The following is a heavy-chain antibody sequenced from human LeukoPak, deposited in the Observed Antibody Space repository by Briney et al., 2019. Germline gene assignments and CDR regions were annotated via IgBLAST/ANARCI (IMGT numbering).Heavy chain of an antibody. CDR2: MNPNSGNT. CDR3: AREFRYSSSWYSDY. V-gene: IGHV1-8*01. Sequence: GASVKVSCKASGYSFTSYDINWVRQATGQGLEWMGWMNPNSGNTGYAQKFQGRVTMTRNTSISTAYMELSSLRSEDTAVYYCAREFRYSSSWYSDYWGQGTLVTVSS. J-gene: IGHJ4*02. D-gene: IGHD6-13*01. CDR1: GYSFTSYD.